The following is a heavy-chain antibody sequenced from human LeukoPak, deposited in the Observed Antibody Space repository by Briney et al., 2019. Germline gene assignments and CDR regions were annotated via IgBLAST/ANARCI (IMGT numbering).Heavy chain of an antibody. CDR3: ARGITMIVVVPDY. D-gene: IGHD3-22*01. V-gene: IGHV3-23*01. Sequence: PGGSLRLSCAASGFIFSSYAMSWVRQTPGKGLEWVSLISGSGGNTYYADSVKGRFTISRDNSKNTLYLQMNSLRAEDTAVYYCARGITMIVVVPDYWGQGTLVTVSS. CDR1: GFIFSSYA. J-gene: IGHJ4*02. CDR2: ISGSGGNT.